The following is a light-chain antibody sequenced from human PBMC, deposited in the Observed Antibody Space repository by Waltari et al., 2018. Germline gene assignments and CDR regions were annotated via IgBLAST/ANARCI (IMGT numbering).Light chain of an antibody. CDR1: QSVSSY. V-gene: IGKV3D-11*02. J-gene: IGKJ5*01. CDR3: QHEDT. CDR2: DAS. Sequence: LSLSPGERATLSCRASQSVSSYLAWYQQKPGQAPRLLIYDASNRATGIPARFSGSGPGTDFTLTISSLEPEDFAVYYCQHEDTFGQGTRLEIK.